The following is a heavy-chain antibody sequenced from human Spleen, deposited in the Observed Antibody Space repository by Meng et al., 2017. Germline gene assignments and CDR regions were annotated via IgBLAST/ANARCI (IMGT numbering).Heavy chain of an antibody. CDR2: ISYDGSNK. CDR3: AREGYDILTGYLPSYYYYGMDV. Sequence: GESLKISCAASGFTFSSYAMHWVRQAPGKGLEWVAVISYDGSNKYYADSVKGRFTISRDNSKNTLYLQMNSLRAEDTAVYYCAREGYDILTGYLPSYYYYGMDVWGQGTTVTVSS. V-gene: IGHV3-30*01. J-gene: IGHJ6*02. D-gene: IGHD3-9*01. CDR1: GFTFSSYA.